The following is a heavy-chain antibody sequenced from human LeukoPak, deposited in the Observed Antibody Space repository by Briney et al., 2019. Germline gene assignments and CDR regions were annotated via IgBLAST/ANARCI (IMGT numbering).Heavy chain of an antibody. V-gene: IGHV4-30-2*01. D-gene: IGHD1-14*01. CDR3: ARGIGMTRAYYFDY. CDR2: IYHSGST. CDR1: GGSISCGGYY. Sequence: SETLSLTCTVSGGSISCGGYYWSWIRQPPGKGLEWIGYIYHSGSTYYNPSLKSRVTISVDRSKNQFSLKLSSVTAADTAVYYCARGIGMTRAYYFDYWGQGTLVTVSS. J-gene: IGHJ4*02.